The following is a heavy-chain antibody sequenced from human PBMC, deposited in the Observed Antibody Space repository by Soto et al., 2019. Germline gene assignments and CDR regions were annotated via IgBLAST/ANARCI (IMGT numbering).Heavy chain of an antibody. Sequence: GGSLRLSCAASGFTFSTYAMSWVRQAPGKGLEWVSAISGSGDSTYYADSVKGRFTISRDNSINTLFLQMHILRTEDTAVYFCAHPRGYGGFDAYDIWGQGAMVTVSS. CDR1: GFTFSTYA. D-gene: IGHD4-17*01. V-gene: IGHV3-23*01. CDR3: AHPRGYGGFDAYDI. CDR2: ISGSGDST. J-gene: IGHJ3*02.